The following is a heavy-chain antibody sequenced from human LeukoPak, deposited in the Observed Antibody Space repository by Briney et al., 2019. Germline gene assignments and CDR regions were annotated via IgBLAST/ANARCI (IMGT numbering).Heavy chain of an antibody. V-gene: IGHV1-18*01. J-gene: IGHJ4*02. CDR1: GYTFTNYG. Sequence: ASVKVSCKASGYTFTNYGISWVRQAPGGQGLEWMGLINTYNGNTNYAQKFQDKVTMSTDTSTTTVYMELRSLRSDDTAVYYCARDDYGGNSGLFDYWGQGTLVTVSS. CDR2: INTYNGNT. D-gene: IGHD4/OR15-4a*01. CDR3: ARDDYGGNSGLFDY.